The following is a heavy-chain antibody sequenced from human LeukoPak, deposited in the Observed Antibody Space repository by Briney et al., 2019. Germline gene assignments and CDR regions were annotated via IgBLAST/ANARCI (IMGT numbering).Heavy chain of an antibody. CDR1: GGSISSYY. V-gene: IGHV4-59*01. Sequence: SETLSLTGTVSGGSISSYYWSWIRQPPGKGLEWIGYIYYSGSTNYNPSLKSRVTISVDTSKNQFSLKLSSVTAADTAVYYCARGAPIAVAIYDYWGQGTLVTVSS. CDR2: IYYSGST. J-gene: IGHJ4*02. CDR3: ARGAPIAVAIYDY. D-gene: IGHD6-19*01.